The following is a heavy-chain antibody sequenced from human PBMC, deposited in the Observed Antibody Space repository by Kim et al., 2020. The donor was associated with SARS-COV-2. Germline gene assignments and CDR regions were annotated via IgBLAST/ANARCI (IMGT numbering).Heavy chain of an antibody. J-gene: IGHJ4*01. Sequence: GGSLRLSCAGSGFIFGSYSMNWVRQAPGKGLEWVSFICSSSTAINYAHSANGRFTIFRVNANNTLHLLKISLREDEAVFYYSREFVGACTDGSGYFDY. V-gene: IGHV3-48*02. CDR2: ICSSSTAI. D-gene: IGHD2-8*01. CDR3: REFVGACTDGSGYFDY. CDR1: GFIFGSYS.